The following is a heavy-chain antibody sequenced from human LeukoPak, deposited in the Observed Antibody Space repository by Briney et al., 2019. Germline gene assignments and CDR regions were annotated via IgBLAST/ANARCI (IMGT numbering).Heavy chain of an antibody. CDR3: ARDLSDYGDASYYGMDV. CDR1: GFTFSSYW. D-gene: IGHD4-17*01. Sequence: GGSLRLSCAASGFTFSSYWMHSVRQAPGKGLVWVSRINSDGSSTSYADSVKGRFTISRDNAKNTLYLQMNSLRAEDTAVYYCARDLSDYGDASYYGMDVWGQGTTVTVSS. CDR2: INSDGSST. J-gene: IGHJ6*02. V-gene: IGHV3-74*01.